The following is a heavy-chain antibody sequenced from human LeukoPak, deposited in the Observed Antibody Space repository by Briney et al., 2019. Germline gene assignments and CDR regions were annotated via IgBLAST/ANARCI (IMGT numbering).Heavy chain of an antibody. D-gene: IGHD6-13*01. Sequence: GGSLRLSCAASGFIVSDRFMDWVRQAPGKGLEWVANIKQDGSEKYYVDSVKGRFTISRDNAKNSLYLQTNSLRAEDTAVYYCARPPWGYSSSWRAEYFQHWGQGTLVTVSS. CDR3: ARPPWGYSSSWRAEYFQH. CDR2: IKQDGSEK. V-gene: IGHV3-7*01. J-gene: IGHJ1*01. CDR1: GFIVSDRF.